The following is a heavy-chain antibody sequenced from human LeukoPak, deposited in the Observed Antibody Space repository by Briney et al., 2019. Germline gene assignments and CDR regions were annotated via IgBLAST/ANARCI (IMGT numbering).Heavy chain of an antibody. D-gene: IGHD3-16*02. V-gene: IGHV4-30-2*01. CDR3: ARLGGYVWGGYRYGRIGFDP. CDR2: IYHSGST. J-gene: IGHJ5*02. CDR1: GGSISSGGYS. Sequence: SQTLSLTCAVSGGSISSGGYSWSWIRQPPGKGLEWIGYIYHSGSTYYNPSLKSRATISVDRSKNQFSLKLSSVTAADTAVYYCARLGGYVWGGYRYGRIGFDPWGQGTLVTVSS.